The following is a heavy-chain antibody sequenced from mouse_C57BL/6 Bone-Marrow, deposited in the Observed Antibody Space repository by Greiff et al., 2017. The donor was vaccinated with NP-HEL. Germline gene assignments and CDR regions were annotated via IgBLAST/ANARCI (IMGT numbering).Heavy chain of an antibody. CDR1: GYTFTSYT. V-gene: IGHV1-4*01. CDR3: ARSRFAY. Sequence: VKLMESGAELARPGASVKMSCKASGYTFTSYTMHWVKQRPGQGLEWIGYINSSSGYTKYNQKFKDKATLTGDKSSSTAYMQLSSLTSEDSAVYYCARSRFAYWGQGTLVTVSA. J-gene: IGHJ3*01. CDR2: INSSSGYT.